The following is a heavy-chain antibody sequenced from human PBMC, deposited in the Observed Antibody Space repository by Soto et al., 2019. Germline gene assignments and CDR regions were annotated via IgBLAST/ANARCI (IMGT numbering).Heavy chain of an antibody. V-gene: IGHV4-4*02. CDR3: ARHGGRFFDY. Sequence: QVQLQESGPGLVKPSETLSLTCAVSGGSVSSRNWWSWVRQPPGKGLEWIGQISQSGTANYNPSLKSPVHLSVGKVKDPFSLIMGSVTGGDKAVYFCARHGGRFFDYWGQGILVTVPS. J-gene: IGHJ4*02. D-gene: IGHD2-15*01. CDR2: ISQSGTA. CDR1: GGSVSSRNW.